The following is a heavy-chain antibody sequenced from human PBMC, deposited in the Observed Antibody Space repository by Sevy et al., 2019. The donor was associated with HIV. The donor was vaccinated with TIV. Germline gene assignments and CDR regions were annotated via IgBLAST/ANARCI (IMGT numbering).Heavy chain of an antibody. V-gene: IGHV3-30*18. CDR3: AKSYASGNYYNVAKDS. Sequence: GGSLRLSCAASGFTFNTYGMHWVRQAPGKGLEWVAVISFDGNSKDYADSVKGRLTISRDNSKNTPYLQMNSLRAEDTAVYDCAKSYASGNYYNVAKDSWGQGTLVTVSS. CDR2: ISFDGNSK. CDR1: GFTFNTYG. D-gene: IGHD3-10*01. J-gene: IGHJ4*02.